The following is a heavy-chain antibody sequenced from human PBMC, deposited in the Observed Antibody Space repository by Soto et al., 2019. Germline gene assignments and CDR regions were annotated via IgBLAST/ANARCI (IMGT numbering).Heavy chain of an antibody. J-gene: IGHJ6*02. D-gene: IGHD1-1*01. V-gene: IGHV1-69*12. CDR1: GGTFSSYA. Sequence: QVQLVQSGAEVKKPGSSVKVSCKASGGTFSSYAISWVRQAPGQGLEWMGGIIPIVGTANYAQKFQGRLTITAGESTITDYMELRRLRSEDTAADYCARAWKNSYGMDVWGQGTTVTVSS. CDR2: IIPIVGTA. CDR3: ARAWKNSYGMDV.